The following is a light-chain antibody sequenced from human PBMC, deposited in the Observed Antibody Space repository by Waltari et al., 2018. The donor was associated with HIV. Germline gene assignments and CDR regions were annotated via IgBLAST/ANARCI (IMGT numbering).Light chain of an antibody. CDR3: STWDGSLGAYV. CDR1: WSDIERNY. J-gene: IGLJ3*02. CDR2: RNH. Sequence: QSVLTQPPSVSGTPGQNVTISCSGTWSDIERNYVYWYKVVPGTDPKLLIYRNHQRPSGVPDRFSASKSGASASLAVSGLRSDDEADYYCSTWDGSLGAYVFGGGTKLTVL. V-gene: IGLV1-47*01.